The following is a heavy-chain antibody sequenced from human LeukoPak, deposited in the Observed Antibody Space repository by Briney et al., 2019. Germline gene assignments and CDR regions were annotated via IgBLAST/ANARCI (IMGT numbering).Heavy chain of an antibody. CDR1: GGSISSGDHY. CDR3: ARAGGSADY. CDR2: IYYSGST. J-gene: IGHJ4*02. V-gene: IGHV4-30-4*01. D-gene: IGHD2-15*01. Sequence: PSETLYLTCTVSGGSISSGDHYWSWIRQPPGKGLEWIGYIYYSGSTYYNPSLKSRVTISVDTSKNQFSLKLSSVTAADTAVYYCARAGGSADYWGQGTLVTVSS.